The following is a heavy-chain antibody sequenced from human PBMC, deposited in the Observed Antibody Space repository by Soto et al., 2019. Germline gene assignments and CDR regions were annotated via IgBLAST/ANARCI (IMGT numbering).Heavy chain of an antibody. J-gene: IGHJ4*02. D-gene: IGHD6-13*01. CDR1: GGSISSSSYY. CDR2: IYYSGST. Sequence: PSETLSLTCTVSGGSISSSSYYWGWIRQPPGKGLEWIGSIYYSGSTYYNPSLKSRVTISVDTSKNQFSLKLSSVTAADTAVYYRARLVWQQLVYFDYWGQGTLVTVSS. V-gene: IGHV4-39*01. CDR3: ARLVWQQLVYFDY.